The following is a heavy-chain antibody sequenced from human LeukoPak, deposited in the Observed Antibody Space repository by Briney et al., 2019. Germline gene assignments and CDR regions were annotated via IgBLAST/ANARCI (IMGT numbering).Heavy chain of an antibody. CDR1: GFTFGDYA. Sequence: GGSLRLSCTASGFTFGDYAMSWFRQAPGKGLEWVGFIRSKAYGGTTEYAASVKGRFTISRDDSKSIAYLQMNRLKTEDTAVYYCTRDRTVGRGYYYDSSGPKGFDYWGQGTLVTVSS. V-gene: IGHV3-49*03. CDR2: IRSKAYGGTT. CDR3: TRDRTVGRGYYYDSSGPKGFDY. J-gene: IGHJ4*02. D-gene: IGHD3-22*01.